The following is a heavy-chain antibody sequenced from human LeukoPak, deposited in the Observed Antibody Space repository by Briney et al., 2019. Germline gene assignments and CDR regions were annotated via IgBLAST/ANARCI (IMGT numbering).Heavy chain of an antibody. D-gene: IGHD2-8*01. Sequence: QPGGSLRLSCAASGFTFSSYAMSWVRQAPGKGLEWVSAISASGGSTYYADSVKGRFTISGDNPKNTLYLQMNSLRAEDTAVYYCAKVGVPFDSWGQGTLVTVSS. J-gene: IGHJ4*02. V-gene: IGHV3-23*01. CDR2: ISASGGST. CDR3: AKVGVPFDS. CDR1: GFTFSSYA.